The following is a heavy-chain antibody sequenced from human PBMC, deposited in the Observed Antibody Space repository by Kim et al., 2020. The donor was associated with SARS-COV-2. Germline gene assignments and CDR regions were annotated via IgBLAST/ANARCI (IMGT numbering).Heavy chain of an antibody. CDR2: ISYDGSNK. CDR1: GFTFSSYG. D-gene: IGHD2-8*01. V-gene: IGHV3-30*18. Sequence: GGSLRLSCAASGFTFSSYGMHWVRQAPGKGLEWVAVISYDGSNKYYADSVKGRFTISRDNSKNTLYLQMNSLRAEDTAVYYCAKDFIVLMVYANAFDIWGQGTMVTVSS. CDR3: AKDFIVLMVYANAFDI. J-gene: IGHJ3*02.